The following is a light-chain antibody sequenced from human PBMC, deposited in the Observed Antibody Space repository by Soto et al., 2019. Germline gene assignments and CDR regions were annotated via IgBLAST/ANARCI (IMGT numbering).Light chain of an antibody. V-gene: IGLV2-14*01. CDR2: DVS. Sequence: QAVVTQPASVSGSPGQSITISCTGTSSDVGGYNYVSWYQQHPGKAPKLMIYDVSNRPSGVSNRFSGSKSGNTASLTISGLQAEDEADYYCSSYTSSSTLGGVFGGGTKVTVL. CDR3: SSYTSSSTLGGV. J-gene: IGLJ2*01. CDR1: SSDVGGYNY.